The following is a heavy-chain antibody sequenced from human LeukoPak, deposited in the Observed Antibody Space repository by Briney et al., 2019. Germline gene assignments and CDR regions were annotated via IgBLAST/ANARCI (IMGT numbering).Heavy chain of an antibody. D-gene: IGHD1-7*01. J-gene: IGHJ6*03. CDR2: INDSGRI. CDR3: ARRWNYGRNYYIDV. CDR1: GGSFSDYY. V-gene: IGHV4-34*01. Sequence: SETLSLSCAVYGGSFSDYYWSWIRQPPGKGLEWIGEINDSGRINYNPSLMRRVTVSVDTSKNQFSLRLTSVTATDTAVYYCARRWNYGRNYYIDVWGNRVTVSLSS.